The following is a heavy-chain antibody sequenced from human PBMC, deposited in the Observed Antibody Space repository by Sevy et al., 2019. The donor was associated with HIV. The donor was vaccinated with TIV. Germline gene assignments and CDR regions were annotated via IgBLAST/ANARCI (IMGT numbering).Heavy chain of an antibody. Sequence: VSVKVSCKASRSTFVSNDINWLRQAPGQGLEGVGWMRPNSGEVGYAQKFQGRVTMTRNISITTAYMELGRLRFDDTAVYYCAQGYYFTYWGQGTVVTVSS. V-gene: IGHV1-8*01. CDR2: MRPNSGEV. CDR3: AQGYYFTY. CDR1: RSTFVSND. D-gene: IGHD3-22*01. J-gene: IGHJ4*02.